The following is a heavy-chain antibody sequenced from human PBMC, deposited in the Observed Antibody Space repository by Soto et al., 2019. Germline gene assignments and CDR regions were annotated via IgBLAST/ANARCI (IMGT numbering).Heavy chain of an antibody. CDR2: IKQDGSEK. J-gene: IGHJ4*02. D-gene: IGHD3-22*01. CDR3: ASAHYYDSSGYLN. CDR1: GFTFSSYW. Sequence: PGGSLRLSCAASGFTFSSYWMSWFRQAPGKGLEWVANIKQDGSEKYYVDSVKGRFTISRDNAKNSLYLQMNSLRVEDTAVYYCASAHYYDSSGYLNWGQGTLVTVSS. V-gene: IGHV3-7*03.